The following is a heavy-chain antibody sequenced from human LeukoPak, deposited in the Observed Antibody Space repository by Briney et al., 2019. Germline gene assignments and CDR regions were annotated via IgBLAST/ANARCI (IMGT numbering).Heavy chain of an antibody. CDR2: IYYSGST. CDR1: GGSISSYY. J-gene: IGHJ6*02. CDR3: ARFPDIVVVPAAPNYYYYGMDV. D-gene: IGHD2-2*01. V-gene: IGHV4-59*01. Sequence: PSETLSLTCTVSGGSISSYYWSWIRQPPGKGLEWIGYIYYSGSTNYNPSLKSRVTISVDTSKNQFSLELSSVTAADTAVYYCARFPDIVVVPAAPNYYYYGMDVWGQGTTVTVSS.